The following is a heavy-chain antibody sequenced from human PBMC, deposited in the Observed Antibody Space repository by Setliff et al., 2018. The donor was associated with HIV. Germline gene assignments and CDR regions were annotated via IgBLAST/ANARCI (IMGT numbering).Heavy chain of an antibody. Sequence: GGSLRLSCAVSGFNFRGYNMNWVRQAPGKGLEWVSSISTSSTYTYYADSVKGRFTISRDNAKDALYLQMSSLRAEDTAVYYCATHRVGQRPWLSDFWGQGTLVTVSS. D-gene: IGHD5-12*01. J-gene: IGHJ4*02. CDR3: ATHRVGQRPWLSDF. CDR1: GFNFRGYN. CDR2: ISTSSTYT. V-gene: IGHV3-21*01.